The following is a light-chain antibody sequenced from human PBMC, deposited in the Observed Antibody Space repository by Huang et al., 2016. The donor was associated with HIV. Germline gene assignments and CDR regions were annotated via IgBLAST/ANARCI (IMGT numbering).Light chain of an antibody. CDR2: AAS. CDR3: QQYDIHPLT. J-gene: IGKJ3*01. CDR1: QDINNF. V-gene: IGKV1-8*01. Sequence: IRMTQSPSSLSASTGDRVTITCRANQDINNFLAWYQQRPGSVPKRLIYAASTLQSGVPSRFRGNGSGTDFTLTIGCLHSEDVATYYCQQYDIHPLTFGPGTRVDIK.